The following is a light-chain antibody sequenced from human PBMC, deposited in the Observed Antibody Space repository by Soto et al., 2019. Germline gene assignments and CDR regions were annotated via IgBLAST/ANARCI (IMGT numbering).Light chain of an antibody. J-gene: IGKJ3*01. Sequence: DIQMTQSPLSLSSSVGDRVTITCQASHDIGNSLNWYQDKPGQAPKLVIYDAYNLETGVPSTFSGNGYGTDFTFTISSLRPEDIATYYCQKSDHLPLFGPGTKVXIK. CDR3: QKSDHLPL. V-gene: IGKV1-33*01. CDR1: HDIGNS. CDR2: DAY.